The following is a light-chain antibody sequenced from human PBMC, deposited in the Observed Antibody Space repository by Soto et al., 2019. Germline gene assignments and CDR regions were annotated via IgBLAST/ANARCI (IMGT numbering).Light chain of an antibody. CDR1: QSVSSSY. J-gene: IGKJ4*02. Sequence: EIVLTQSPGTLSLSPGERATLSCRASQSVSSSYLAWYQQKPGQAPRLLIYGASSRATGIPDRFSGSGSGTDFTLTLSRLEPEDCAVYYCQQYGSSPGTTFGGGTKVEIQ. CDR2: GAS. CDR3: QQYGSSPGTT. V-gene: IGKV3-20*01.